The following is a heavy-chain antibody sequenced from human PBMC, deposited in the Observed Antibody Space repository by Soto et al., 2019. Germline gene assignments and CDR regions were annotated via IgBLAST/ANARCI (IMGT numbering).Heavy chain of an antibody. J-gene: IGHJ4*02. CDR2: IKSKTDGGTT. D-gene: IGHD6-13*01. V-gene: IGHV3-15*07. CDR3: TTVGSITTAGTPLDY. CDR1: GLTFSNAW. Sequence: GGSLRLSCAASGLTFSNAWMNWVRQAPGKGPEWVGRIKSKTDGGTTDYAAPVRGRFTISRDDSKSALNPHMNSLKTEDTAVYYCTTVGSITTAGTPLDYWGQGTLVTVSS.